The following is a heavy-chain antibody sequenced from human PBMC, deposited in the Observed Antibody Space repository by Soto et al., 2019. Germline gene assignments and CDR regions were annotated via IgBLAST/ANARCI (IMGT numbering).Heavy chain of an antibody. V-gene: IGHV4-39*07. J-gene: IGHJ5*02. D-gene: IGHD6-19*01. CDR2: IYYSGNA. Sequence: SETLSLTCTVSGGSISSSSYYWGWIRQPPGKGLEWIGSIYYSGNAYYNPSLKSRVTISVDTSKNQFSLKLSSVTAADTAVYYCARDSEYSSGWYVSGWFDPWGQGTLVTVSS. CDR3: ARDSEYSSGWYVSGWFDP. CDR1: GGSISSSSYY.